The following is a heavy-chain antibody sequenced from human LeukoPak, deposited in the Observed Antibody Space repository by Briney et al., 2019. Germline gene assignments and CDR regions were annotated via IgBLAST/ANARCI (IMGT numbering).Heavy chain of an antibody. CDR2: IKQDGSEK. V-gene: IGHV3-7*03. J-gene: IGHJ4*02. CDR1: GFTFSTYW. CDR3: ARDQDGDPYYYDSSGYYTLDY. Sequence: GGSLRLSCAASGFTFSTYWMSWVRQAPGKGLEWVANIKQDGSEKYYVDSVKGRFTISRDNAKNSLYLQMNSLRAEDTAVYYCARDQDGDPYYYDSSGYYTLDYWGQGTLVTVSS. D-gene: IGHD3-22*01.